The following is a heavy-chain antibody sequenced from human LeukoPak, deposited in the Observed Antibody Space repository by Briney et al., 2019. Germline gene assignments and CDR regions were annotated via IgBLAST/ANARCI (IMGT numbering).Heavy chain of an antibody. J-gene: IGHJ4*02. CDR1: GGSISSNSYY. D-gene: IGHD3-22*01. CDR3: ASFYYYDSSGYRKYFDY. Sequence: SETLSLTCTVSGGSISSNSYYWGWIRQPPGKGLEWIGSIYYSGSTHYNPSLKSRVTISVDTSKNQFSLKLSSVTAADTAVYYCASFYYYDSSGYRKYFDYWGQGTLVTVSS. CDR2: IYYSGST. V-gene: IGHV4-39*07.